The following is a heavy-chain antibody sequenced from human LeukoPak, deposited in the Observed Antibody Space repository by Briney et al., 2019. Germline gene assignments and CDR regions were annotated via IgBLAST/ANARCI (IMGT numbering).Heavy chain of an antibody. CDR3: ARRGGWYFAL. CDR2: IHHGGRT. J-gene: IGHJ2*01. Sequence: SETLSLTCAVYDGSVSGYYWSWIRQPPGKGLEWIGEIHHGGRTKYHPALKSRVTISADTPNNEFSLKLSSMTAADTAVYFCARRGGWYFALWGPGTLVTVSS. CDR1: DGSVSGYY. V-gene: IGHV4-34*01. D-gene: IGHD3-10*01.